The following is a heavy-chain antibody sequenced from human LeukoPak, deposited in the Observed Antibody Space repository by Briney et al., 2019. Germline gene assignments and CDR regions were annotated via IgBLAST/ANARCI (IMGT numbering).Heavy chain of an antibody. D-gene: IGHD4-23*01. Sequence: PGGSLRLSCAASGFTFSSYAMHWARQAPGKGLEWVAVISYDGRNKFYADSVKDRFTISRDNSKNTLYLQMNSLRAEDTAVYYCARADDGANSWVNYWGQGTLVTVPS. CDR3: ARADDGANSWVNY. CDR2: ISYDGRNK. CDR1: GFTFSSYA. V-gene: IGHV3-30-3*01. J-gene: IGHJ4*02.